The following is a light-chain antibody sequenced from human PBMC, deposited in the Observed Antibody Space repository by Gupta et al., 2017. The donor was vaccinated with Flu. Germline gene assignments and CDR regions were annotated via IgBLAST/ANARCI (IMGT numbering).Light chain of an antibody. CDR2: GAS. V-gene: IGKV3-15*01. J-gene: IGKJ3*01. Sequence: EIGMTKFPLTLSVSPGERATLSCRASQTVGTNLAWYQQRPGLAPRLLIYGASMRATGIPARFSGSGAGTEFTLTISSLQSEDFALYYCQQYSNWPMFTFGPGTKVDIK. CDR1: QTVGTN. CDR3: QQYSNWPMFT.